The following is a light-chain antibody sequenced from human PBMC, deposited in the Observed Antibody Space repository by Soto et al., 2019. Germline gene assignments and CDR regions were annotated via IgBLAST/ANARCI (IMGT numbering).Light chain of an antibody. CDR1: HSISTY. J-gene: IGKJ4*01. Sequence: DIQMTQSPSSLSASVGDRVTITCRASHSISTYLNWYQQKPGKAPKLLIYAASSLQGGVPSRFSGSGSGTDFTLTISSLQPEDLGSYFCQQSFNTPRSFVGGTKVEIK. CDR2: AAS. CDR3: QQSFNTPRS. V-gene: IGKV1-39*01.